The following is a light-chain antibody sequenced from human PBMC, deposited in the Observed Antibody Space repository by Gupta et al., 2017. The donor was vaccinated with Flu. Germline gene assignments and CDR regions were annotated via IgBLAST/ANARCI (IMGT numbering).Light chain of an antibody. CDR2: DVT. V-gene: IGLV2-11*01. CDR3: SSHAGRGTWV. CDR1: SNDVGGSNR. J-gene: IGLJ1*01. Sequence: QSAPTQPRSVSGSPGQSVTISCTGSSNDVGGSNRVSWYQQRPGKAPKLILYDVTERPAGVPDRFSGSKAGNTASLTISGLQADDEADYYGSSHAGRGTWVFGTGTTVTVL.